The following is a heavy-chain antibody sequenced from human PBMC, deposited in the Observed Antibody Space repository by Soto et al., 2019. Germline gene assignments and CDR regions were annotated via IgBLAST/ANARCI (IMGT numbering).Heavy chain of an antibody. J-gene: IGHJ4*02. CDR3: AKTRRLTGPFDY. V-gene: IGHV3-74*01. D-gene: IGHD3-9*01. CDR2: INSDGSST. CDR1: GFTFSSYW. Sequence: GGSLRLSCAASGFTFSSYWMHWVRQAPGKGLVWVSRINSDGSSTSYADSVKGRFTISRDNAKNTLYLQMNSLRAEDTAVYYCAKTRRLTGPFDYWGQGTLVTVSS.